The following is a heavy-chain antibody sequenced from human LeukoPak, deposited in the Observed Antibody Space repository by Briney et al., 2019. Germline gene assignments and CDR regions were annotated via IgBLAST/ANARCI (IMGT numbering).Heavy chain of an antibody. Sequence: GGSLRLSCAASGFTFSSYSMNWVRQAPGKGLEWVSSISSSSSTIYYADSVKGRFTISRDNAKNSLYLQMNSLRAEDTAVYYCARGWYSSSWYTLMFDYWGQGTLVTVSS. V-gene: IGHV3-48*01. CDR2: ISSSSSTI. D-gene: IGHD6-13*01. J-gene: IGHJ4*02. CDR1: GFTFSSYS. CDR3: ARGWYSSSWYTLMFDY.